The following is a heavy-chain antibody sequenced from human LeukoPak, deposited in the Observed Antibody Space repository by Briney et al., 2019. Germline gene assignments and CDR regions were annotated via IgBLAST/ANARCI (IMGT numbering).Heavy chain of an antibody. D-gene: IGHD5-12*01. J-gene: IGHJ4*02. CDR2: ISSSGSTI. CDR3: ARGYVDIVATIPKDYFDY. V-gene: IGHV3-48*03. Sequence: GGSLRLSCAASGFTFNSYEMNWVRQAPGKGLEWVSCISSSGSTIYYADSVKGRFTISRDNAKNSLYLQMNSLRAEDTAVYYCARGYVDIVATIPKDYFDYWGQGTLVTVSS. CDR1: GFTFNSYE.